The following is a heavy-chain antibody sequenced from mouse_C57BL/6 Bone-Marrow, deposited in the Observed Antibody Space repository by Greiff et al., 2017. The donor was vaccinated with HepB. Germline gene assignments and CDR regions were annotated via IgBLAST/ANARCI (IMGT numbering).Heavy chain of an antibody. CDR1: GFTFTDYY. CDR2: IRNKANGYTT. CDR3: ARSTTALGGYYFDY. Sequence: EVKVVESGGGLVQPGGSLSLSCAASGFTFTDYYMSWVRQPPGKALEWLGFIRNKANGYTTEYSASVKGRFTISRDNSQSILYLQMNALRAEDSATYYCARSTTALGGYYFDYWGQGTTLTVSS. J-gene: IGHJ2*01. V-gene: IGHV7-3*01. D-gene: IGHD1-2*01.